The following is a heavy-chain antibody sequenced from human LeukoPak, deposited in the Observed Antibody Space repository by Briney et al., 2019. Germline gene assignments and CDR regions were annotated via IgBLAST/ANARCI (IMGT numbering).Heavy chain of an antibody. CDR1: GFTFSSYG. D-gene: IGHD3-3*01. V-gene: IGHV3-30*02. CDR2: IRYDGSNK. CDR3: AKVLRFLEWLGNSGDV. J-gene: IGHJ6*04. Sequence: PGGSLRLSCAASGFTFSSYGMPWVRQAPGKGLEWVAFIRYDGSNKYYADSVKGRFTISRDNSKNTLYLQMNSLRAEDTAVYYCAKVLRFLEWLGNSGDVWGKGTTVTVSS.